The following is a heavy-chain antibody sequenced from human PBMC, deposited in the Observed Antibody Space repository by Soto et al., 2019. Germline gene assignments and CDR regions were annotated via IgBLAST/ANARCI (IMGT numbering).Heavy chain of an antibody. Sequence: ASVKVSCKASGYTFTSYGISWVRQAPGQGLEWMGRISAYNGNTNYAQKLQGRVTMTTDTSTSTAYMELRSLRSDDTAVYYCARGLVVVVAVKEGWFDPWGQGTLVTVSS. CDR3: ARGLVVVVAVKEGWFDP. D-gene: IGHD2-15*01. V-gene: IGHV1-18*01. J-gene: IGHJ5*02. CDR1: GYTFTSYG. CDR2: ISAYNGNT.